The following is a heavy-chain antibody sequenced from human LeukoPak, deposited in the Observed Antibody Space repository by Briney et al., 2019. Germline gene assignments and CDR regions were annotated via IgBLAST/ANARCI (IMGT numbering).Heavy chain of an antibody. CDR2: ISGSGGST. J-gene: IGHJ5*02. CDR3: AKGQTTVVVTAIPNWFDP. Sequence: PGGSLRLSCAASGFTFSSYAMSWVRQAPGKGLEWVSAISGSGGSTYYADSVKGRFTISKDNSKNTLYLQMNSLRPEDTAVYYCAKGQTTVVVTAIPNWFDPWGQGTLVTVSS. CDR1: GFTFSSYA. V-gene: IGHV3-23*01. D-gene: IGHD2-21*02.